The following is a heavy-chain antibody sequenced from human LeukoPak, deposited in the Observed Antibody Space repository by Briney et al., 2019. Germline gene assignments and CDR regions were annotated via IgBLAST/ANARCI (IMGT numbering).Heavy chain of an antibody. D-gene: IGHD2-2*01. J-gene: IGHJ6*03. CDR3: ASTSSYNYYYYMDV. V-gene: IGHV1-8*01. Sequence: GSXEVSCXAXGYPFTSYDINWVRPATGQGLEWMGWMNPNSGNTGYAQKFQGRVTMTRNTSISTAYMELSSLRSEDTAVYYCASTSSYNYYYYMDVWGKGTTVTVSS. CDR2: MNPNSGNT. CDR1: GYPFTSYD.